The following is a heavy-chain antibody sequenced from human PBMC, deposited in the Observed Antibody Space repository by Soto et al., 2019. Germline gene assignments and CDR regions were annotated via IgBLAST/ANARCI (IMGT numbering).Heavy chain of an antibody. CDR2: INPNSGVT. D-gene: IGHD4-4*01. Sequence: ASVKVSCKASGYTFTGYFIHWVRQAPGEGLEWVGYINPNSGVTKYAPRFLGRVTITRDTSIRTAYMDLSSLRSEDSAVYYCARGTGLGTVTPYYYYGMDVWGQGTTVTVSS. CDR3: ARGTGLGTVTPYYYYGMDV. CDR1: GYTFTGYF. V-gene: IGHV1-2*02. J-gene: IGHJ6*02.